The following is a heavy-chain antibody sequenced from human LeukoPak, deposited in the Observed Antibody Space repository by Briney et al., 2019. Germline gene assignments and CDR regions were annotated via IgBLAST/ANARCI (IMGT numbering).Heavy chain of an antibody. CDR3: ARQQLIAFDY. CDR1: GGSISSSSYY. CDR2: IYYSGST. Sequence: PSETLSLTCTVSGGSISSSSYYWGWIRQPPGKGLEWIGTIYYSGSTYYNPSLKSRVTISVDTSKSQFSLKLSSVTAADTAVYYCARQQLIAFDYWGQGTLVTVSS. J-gene: IGHJ4*02. D-gene: IGHD2-21*01. V-gene: IGHV4-39*01.